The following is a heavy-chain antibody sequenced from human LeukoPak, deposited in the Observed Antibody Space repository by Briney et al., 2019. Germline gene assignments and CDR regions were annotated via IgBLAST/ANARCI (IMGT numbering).Heavy chain of an antibody. CDR3: AKDQYYYYDSSGSYHGAPFEY. J-gene: IGHJ4*02. CDR1: GFTFTSSA. CDR2: ISDSGDST. Sequence: GGSLRLSCSASGFTFTSSAMTWVRQLPGKGLDWVSTISDSGDSTYYADSVKGRFTIPRDNTKNRLSLQMSGLRAEDTAVYYCAKDQYYYYDSSGSYHGAPFEYWGQGALVTVSA. V-gene: IGHV3-23*01. D-gene: IGHD3-22*01.